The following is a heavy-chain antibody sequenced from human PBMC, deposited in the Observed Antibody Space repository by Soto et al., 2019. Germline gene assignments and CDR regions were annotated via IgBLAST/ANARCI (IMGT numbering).Heavy chain of an antibody. V-gene: IGHV1-24*01. CDR2: FDPEDGET. J-gene: IGHJ4*02. D-gene: IGHD6-19*01. Sequence: ASVKVSCKASGYTFTSYYMHWVRQAPGKGLEWMGGFDPEDGETIYAQKFQGRVTMTEDTSTDTAYMELSSLRSEDTAVYYCATDLAITSGWLDFDYWGQGTLVTVSS. CDR1: GYTFTSYY. CDR3: ATDLAITSGWLDFDY.